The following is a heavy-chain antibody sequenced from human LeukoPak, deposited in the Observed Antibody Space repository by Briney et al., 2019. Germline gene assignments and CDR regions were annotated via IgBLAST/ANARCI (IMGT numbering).Heavy chain of an antibody. CDR1: GGSISSYY. V-gene: IGHV4-59*12. CDR3: ARDRFGELLYDY. J-gene: IGHJ4*02. D-gene: IGHD3-10*01. Sequence: SETLSLTCTVSGGSISSYYWSWIRQPPGKGLEWIGYIYYSGSTYYNPSLKSRVTISVDTSKNQFSLKLSSVTAADTAVYYCARDRFGELLYDYWGQGTLVTVSS. CDR2: IYYSGST.